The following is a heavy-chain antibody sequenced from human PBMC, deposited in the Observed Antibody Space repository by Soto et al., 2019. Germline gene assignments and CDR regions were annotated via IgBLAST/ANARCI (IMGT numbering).Heavy chain of an antibody. CDR3: AKGNQQYYFDY. Sequence: GSLRLSCAASGFTFNTYAMTWVRQAPGKGLEWVSTIPTSGDNTYYADSVKGRFTISRDNSKNTLYLQMNSLRAEDTAVYYCAKGNQQYYFDYWGQGTLVTVSS. J-gene: IGHJ4*02. V-gene: IGHV3-23*01. CDR1: GFTFNTYA. CDR2: IPTSGDNT. D-gene: IGHD2-2*01.